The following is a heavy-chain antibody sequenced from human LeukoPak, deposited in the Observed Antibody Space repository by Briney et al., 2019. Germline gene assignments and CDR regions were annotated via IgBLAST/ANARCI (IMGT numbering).Heavy chain of an antibody. Sequence: HSETLSLTCAVYGGSFSGYYWSWIRQPPGKGLEWIGEINHSGSTNYNPSLKSRVTISVDTSKNQFSLKLSSVTAADTAVYYCARGGKITMVRGVNPFGTYRNWFDPWGQGTLVTVSS. J-gene: IGHJ5*02. CDR3: ARGGKITMVRGVNPFGTYRNWFDP. V-gene: IGHV4-34*01. CDR1: GGSFSGYY. CDR2: INHSGST. D-gene: IGHD3-10*01.